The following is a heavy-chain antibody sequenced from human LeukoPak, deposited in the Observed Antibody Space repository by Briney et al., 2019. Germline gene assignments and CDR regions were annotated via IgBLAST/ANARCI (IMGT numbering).Heavy chain of an antibody. D-gene: IGHD3-22*01. V-gene: IGHV4-59*01. CDR3: ARNYYDRSNFDY. CDR2: IYYSGST. Sequence: SETLSLTCTVSGASISNYYWSWIRQPPGKGLEWIGYIYYSGSTYHNPSLKSRVTISVDTSKNQFSLKLSSVTAADTAVYYCARNYYDRSNFDYWGQGTLVTVSS. J-gene: IGHJ4*02. CDR1: GASISNYY.